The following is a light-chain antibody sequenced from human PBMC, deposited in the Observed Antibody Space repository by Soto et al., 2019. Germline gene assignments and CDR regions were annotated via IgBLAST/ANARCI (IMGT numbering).Light chain of an antibody. J-gene: IGKJ1*01. CDR2: GTS. CDR3: QQSYSSSWT. V-gene: IGKV1-39*01. CDR1: QSISNL. Sequence: DIQMTQSPSSLSASVGDRVTITCRASQSISNLLNWYQHKPGKAPKLLIYGTSTLQSGVPSRFSCSGSGTDFTLTISSLQREDFATYYCQQSYSSSWTFGQGTKVEIK.